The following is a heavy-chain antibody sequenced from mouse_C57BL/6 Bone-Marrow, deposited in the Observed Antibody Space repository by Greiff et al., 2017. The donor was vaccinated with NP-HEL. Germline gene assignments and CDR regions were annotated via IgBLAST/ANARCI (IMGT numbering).Heavy chain of an antibody. CDR3: ARRHYGKGDWYFDV. J-gene: IGHJ1*03. D-gene: IGHD2-1*01. CDR1: GYTFTSYG. Sequence: EVKLQESGAELVRPGSSVKMSCKTSGYTFTSYGINWVKQRPGQGLEWIGYIYIGNGYTEYNEKFKGKATLTSATSSSTAYMQLSSLTSEDSAIYFCARRHYGKGDWYFDVWGTGTTVTVSS. V-gene: IGHV1-58*01. CDR2: IYIGNGYT.